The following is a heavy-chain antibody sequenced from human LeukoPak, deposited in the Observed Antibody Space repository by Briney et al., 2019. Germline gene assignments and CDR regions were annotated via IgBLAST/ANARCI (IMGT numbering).Heavy chain of an antibody. CDR2: MNPDSGNT. CDR3: ASSPSSQLGYYGMDV. CDR1: GYTFTRYD. Sequence: ASVKVSCKASGYTFTRYDIKWVRQATGQGREGVGWMNPDSGNTGYAQKFQGRVTMTRNTSISTAYMELSSLRSEDTAVYYCASSPSSQLGYYGMDVWGQGTTVTVSS. J-gene: IGHJ6*02. V-gene: IGHV1-8*01. D-gene: IGHD1-1*01.